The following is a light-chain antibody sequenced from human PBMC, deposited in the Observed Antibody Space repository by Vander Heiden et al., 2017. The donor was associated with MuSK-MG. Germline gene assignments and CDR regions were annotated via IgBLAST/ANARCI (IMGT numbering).Light chain of an antibody. CDR3: TSYAGSNNVV. CDR2: EVS. V-gene: IGLV2-8*01. J-gene: IGLJ3*02. CDR1: SSDVGAYNY. Sequence: QSALTQPPSASGSPGQSVAISCTGTSSDVGAYNYVSWYQQHPGKAPKLMSYEVSKRPSGVPGRFSGSKSGNAASLTVSGLQAEDEADYYCTSYAGSNNVVFGGGTKLTVL.